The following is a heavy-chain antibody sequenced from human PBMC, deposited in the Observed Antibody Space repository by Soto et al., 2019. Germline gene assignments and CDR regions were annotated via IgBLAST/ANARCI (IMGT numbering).Heavy chain of an antibody. D-gene: IGHD1-26*01. V-gene: IGHV1-3*01. Sequence: GASVKVSCKASGYTFTSYAMHWVRQAPGQRLEWMGWINAGNGNTKYSQKFQGRVTITRDTSASTAYMELSSLRSEDTAVYYCARALHTTPYYYGMDVWGQGTTVTVSS. CDR2: INAGNGNT. J-gene: IGHJ6*02. CDR1: GYTFTSYA. CDR3: ARALHTTPYYYGMDV.